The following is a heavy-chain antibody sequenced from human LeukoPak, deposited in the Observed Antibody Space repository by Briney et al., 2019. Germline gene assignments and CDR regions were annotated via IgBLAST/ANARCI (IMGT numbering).Heavy chain of an antibody. V-gene: IGHV4-34*01. CDR3: ARGLPIISMLRGVKPSVMFDS. D-gene: IGHD3-10*01. J-gene: IGHJ5*01. CDR2: INHSGST. Sequence: EASETLSLTCAVYGGSFSGYYWSWIRQPPGKGLEWIGEINHSGSTNYNPSLKSRVTISIDTSKNQFALRLSSVTAADTAVYYCARGLPIISMLRGVKPSVMFDSWGRGTLVTVSS. CDR1: GGSFSGYY.